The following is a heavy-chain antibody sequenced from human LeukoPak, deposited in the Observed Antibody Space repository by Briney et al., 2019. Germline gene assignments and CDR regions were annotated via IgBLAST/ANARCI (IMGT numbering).Heavy chain of an antibody. J-gene: IGHJ4*02. V-gene: IGHV1-8*01. D-gene: IGHD3-22*01. CDR3: ATNLNYYDSSGLG. CDR1: GYTFTTHD. CDR2: MSPNSGDT. Sequence: ASVKVSCKASGYTFTTHDINWVRQATGQGLEWLRWMSPNSGDTGYAQKFQGRVTMTRNTSISTAYMELSSLRSEDTAVYYCATNLNYYDSSGLGWGQGTLVTVSS.